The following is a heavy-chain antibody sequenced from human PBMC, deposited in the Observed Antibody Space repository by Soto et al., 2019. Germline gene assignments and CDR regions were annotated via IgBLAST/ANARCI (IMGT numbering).Heavy chain of an antibody. CDR3: ARDREGYCSGGSCSTHFDY. Sequence: QVQLQESGPGLVKPSQTLSLTCTVSGGSISSGGYYWSWIRQHPGKGLEWIGYIYYSGSTYYNPSLKSRVTISVDTSKNQFSLKLSSVTAADTAVYYCARDREGYCSGGSCSTHFDYWGQGTLVTVSS. D-gene: IGHD2-15*01. CDR2: IYYSGST. J-gene: IGHJ4*02. CDR1: GGSISSGGYY. V-gene: IGHV4-31*03.